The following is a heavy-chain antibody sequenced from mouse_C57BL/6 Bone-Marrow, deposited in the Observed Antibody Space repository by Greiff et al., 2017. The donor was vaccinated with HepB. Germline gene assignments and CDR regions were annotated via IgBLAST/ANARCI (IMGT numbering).Heavy chain of an antibody. J-gene: IGHJ1*03. V-gene: IGHV1-19*01. Sequence: EVQLQQSGPVLVKPGASVKMSCKASGYTFTDYYMNWVKQSHGKSLEWIGVINPYNGGTSYNQKFKGKATLTVDKSSSTAYMELNSLTSEDSAVYYCARRGDYYVSSRHWYFDVWGTGTTVTVSS. D-gene: IGHD1-1*01. CDR3: ARRGDYYVSSRHWYFDV. CDR2: INPYNGGT. CDR1: GYTFTDYY.